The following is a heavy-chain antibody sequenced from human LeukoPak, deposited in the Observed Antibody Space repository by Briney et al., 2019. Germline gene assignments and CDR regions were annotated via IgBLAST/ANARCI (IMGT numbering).Heavy chain of an antibody. CDR1: GGSISSGGYY. V-gene: IGHV4-31*03. Sequence: SETLSLTCTVSGGSISSGGYYWSWIRRHPGKGLEWIGDIYYSGSTYYNPSLKSRVTISVDTSKTQFSLKLSSVTAADTAVYYCARVLYSGYEFPLDYWGQGTLVTVSS. CDR3: ARVLYSGYEFPLDY. J-gene: IGHJ4*02. CDR2: IYYSGST. D-gene: IGHD5-12*01.